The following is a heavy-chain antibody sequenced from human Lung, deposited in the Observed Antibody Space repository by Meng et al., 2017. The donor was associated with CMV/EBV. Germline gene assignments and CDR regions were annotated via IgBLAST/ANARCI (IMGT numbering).Heavy chain of an antibody. CDR2: ISAGGGST. D-gene: IGHD2-2*01. CDR3: AKDWSRYCTSTSCYKPWFDP. J-gene: IGHJ5*02. V-gene: IGHV3-23*01. CDR1: AFTFSNYG. Sequence: GEXXKISCAASAFTFSNYGMSWVRRAPGRGLEWVSGISAGGGSTYYADSVKGRFTVSRDNSKNTLYLQMNSLRAEDTAVYYCAKDWSRYCTSTSCYKPWFDPWGQGXLVTVSS.